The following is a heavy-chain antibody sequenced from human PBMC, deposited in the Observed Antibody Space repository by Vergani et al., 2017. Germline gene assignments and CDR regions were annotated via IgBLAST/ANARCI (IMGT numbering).Heavy chain of an antibody. V-gene: IGHV4-59*01. Sequence: QVQLQESGPGLVKPSETLSLTCTVSGGSISSYYWSWIRQPPGKGLEWIGYIYYSGSTNYNPSLKRRVTISVDPSKNQFSLKLSSVTAADTAGDYCAREPGSYLYGMDVGGQGTTVTVSS. CDR2: IYYSGST. D-gene: IGHD3-10*01. CDR3: AREPGSYLYGMDV. CDR1: GGSISSYY. J-gene: IGHJ6*02.